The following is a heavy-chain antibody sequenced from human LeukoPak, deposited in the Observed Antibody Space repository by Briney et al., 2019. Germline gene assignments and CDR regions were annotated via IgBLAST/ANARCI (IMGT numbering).Heavy chain of an antibody. J-gene: IGHJ6*02. CDR3: AREEGVVVPAATTTNYYYYGMDV. Sequence: GGSLRLSCAASGFTFGSYGMHWVRQAPGKGLEWVAVISYDGSNKYYADSVKGRFTISRDNSKNTLYLQMNSLRAEDTAVYYCAREEGVVVPAATTTNYYYYGMDVWGQGTTVTVSS. D-gene: IGHD2-2*01. CDR2: ISYDGSNK. CDR1: GFTFGSYG. V-gene: IGHV3-30*03.